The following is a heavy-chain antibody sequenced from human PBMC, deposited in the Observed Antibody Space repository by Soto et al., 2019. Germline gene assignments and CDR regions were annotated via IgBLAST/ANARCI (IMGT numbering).Heavy chain of an antibody. J-gene: IGHJ6*02. V-gene: IGHV1-24*01. D-gene: IGHD3-10*01. Sequence: QVQLVQSGAEVKKPGASVKVSGKVSGYTLTELSMHWVRQAPGKGLEWMGGFDPEDGETIYAQKFQGRVTMTEDTSTDTAYMELSSLRSEDTAVYYCATDSGNYYGSGRRGGMDVWGQGTTVTVSS. CDR3: ATDSGNYYGSGRRGGMDV. CDR1: GYTLTELS. CDR2: FDPEDGET.